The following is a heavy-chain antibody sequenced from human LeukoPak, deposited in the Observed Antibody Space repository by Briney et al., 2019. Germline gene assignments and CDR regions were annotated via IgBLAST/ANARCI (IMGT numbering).Heavy chain of an antibody. CDR2: ISYSGST. D-gene: IGHD5-12*01. CDR1: GGSISHYY. Sequence: SETLSLTCTVSGGSISHYYWNWIRQPPGKGLETIGYISYSGSTNYNPSLKSRVTISIDTSKKQFSLKLSSVTAADTAVYYCARSGGYSGYDVDYWGQGILVTVSS. J-gene: IGHJ4*02. CDR3: ARSGGYSGYDVDY. V-gene: IGHV4-59*01.